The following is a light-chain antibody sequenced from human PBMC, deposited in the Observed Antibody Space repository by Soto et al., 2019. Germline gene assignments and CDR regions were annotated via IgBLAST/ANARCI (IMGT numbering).Light chain of an antibody. CDR2: RND. J-gene: IGLJ1*01. CDR3: AAWADSLSGFYV. CDR1: SSNIGGNS. Sequence: QSALTQPPSASGAPGQRVTISCSGSSSNIGGNSVSWYQQLPGTAPKLLIYRNDQRPSGVPDRFSGSKSGTSASLAISGLRSEDEADYYCAAWADSLSGFYVFGTGTKVTVL. V-gene: IGLV1-47*01.